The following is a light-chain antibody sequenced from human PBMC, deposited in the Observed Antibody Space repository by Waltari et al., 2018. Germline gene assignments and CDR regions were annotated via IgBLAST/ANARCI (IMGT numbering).Light chain of an antibody. Sequence: DIVSTQSPDSLAVSLGERATINCKSSQSVLSSSNNKNYLAWYQQKPGHPPKLLIYWASTRESGVPDRFSGSGSGTDFTLTISSLQAEDVAVYYCQQYYSTPPHTFGQGTKLEIK. CDR3: QQYYSTPPHT. CDR2: WAS. J-gene: IGKJ2*01. V-gene: IGKV4-1*01. CDR1: QSVLSSSNNKNY.